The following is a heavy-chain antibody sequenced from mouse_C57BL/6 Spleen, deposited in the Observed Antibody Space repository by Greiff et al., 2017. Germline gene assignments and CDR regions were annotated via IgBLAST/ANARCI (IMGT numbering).Heavy chain of an antibody. CDR2: INSDGGST. D-gene: IGHD1-1*01. Sequence: EVNLVESGGGLVQPGESLKLSCESNEYEFPSHDMSWVRKTPGKRLELVAAINSDGGSTYYPDTMERRFIISRDNTKKTLYLQMSSLRSEDTALYYGARTPGCDGSGGHWYFDVWGTGTTVTVSS. CDR3: ARTPGCDGSGGHWYFDV. V-gene: IGHV5-2*03. CDR1: EYEFPSHD. J-gene: IGHJ1*03.